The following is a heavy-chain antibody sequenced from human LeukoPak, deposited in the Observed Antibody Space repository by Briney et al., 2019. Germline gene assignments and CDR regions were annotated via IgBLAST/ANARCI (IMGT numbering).Heavy chain of an antibody. CDR3: ARLWGVATPEGDWFDP. CDR2: IYCAGST. J-gene: IGHJ5*02. Sequence: PPETLSLTRTVSGGSTSTYYWSWIRQPPGKGLEWIGYIYCAGSTNYDPPLKSRFTISVDTSKNQVSLKLSSVTAADTAVYYCARLWGVATPEGDWFDPWGQGTLVTVSS. V-gene: IGHV4-59*08. D-gene: IGHD5-12*01. CDR1: GGSTSTYY.